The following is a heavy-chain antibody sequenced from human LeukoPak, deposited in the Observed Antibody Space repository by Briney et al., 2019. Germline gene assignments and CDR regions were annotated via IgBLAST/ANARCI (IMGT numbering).Heavy chain of an antibody. CDR3: ASASSHRIAAGGDY. CDR1: GFTFSNYG. D-gene: IGHD6-13*01. CDR2: ISSDGSSR. Sequence: GGSLRLSCAASGFTFSNYGMHWVRQAPGKGLVWVSRISSDGSSRNYGGSGKGRFTISRDNDKNTLSLQLNSLGADDPAVYYCASASSHRIAAGGDYWGQGTLATV. J-gene: IGHJ4*02. V-gene: IGHV3-74*01.